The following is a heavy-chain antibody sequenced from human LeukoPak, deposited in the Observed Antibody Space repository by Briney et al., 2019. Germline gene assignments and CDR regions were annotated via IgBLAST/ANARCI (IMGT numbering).Heavy chain of an antibody. CDR2: ISVGGGDT. V-gene: IGHV3-23*01. J-gene: IGHJ4*02. CDR1: GFIFSSYV. D-gene: IGHD6-13*01. Sequence: GGSLRLSCAASGFIFSSYVMGWVRQAPGKGLEWVSSISVGGGDTFTTDFVKGRFTISRDNAKNSLYLQMNSLTAEDTAVYYCAKGSNWYSYYFDYWGQGTLVTVSS. CDR3: AKGSNWYSYYFDY.